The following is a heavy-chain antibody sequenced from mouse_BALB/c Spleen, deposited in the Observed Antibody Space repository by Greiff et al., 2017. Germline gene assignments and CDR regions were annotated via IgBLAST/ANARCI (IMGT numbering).Heavy chain of an antibody. J-gene: IGHJ4*01. V-gene: IGHV14-3*02. Sequence: EVHLVESGAELVKPGASVKLSCTASGFNIKDTYMHWVKQRPEQGLEWIGRIDPANGNTKYDPKFQGKATITADTSSNTAYLQLSSLTSEDTAVYYCARYDYDDAMDYWGQGTSVTVSS. CDR2: IDPANGNT. CDR1: GFNIKDTY. CDR3: ARYDYDDAMDY. D-gene: IGHD2-4*01.